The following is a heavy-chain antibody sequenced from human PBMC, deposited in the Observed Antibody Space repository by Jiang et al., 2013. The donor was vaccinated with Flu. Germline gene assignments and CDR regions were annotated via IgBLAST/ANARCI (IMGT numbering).Heavy chain of an antibody. D-gene: IGHD1-1*01. J-gene: IGHJ6*02. V-gene: IGHV5-51*01. CDR1: GYSFTSFW. CDR2: IYPGDSET. CDR3: ARQETGTTVDYYYYSMDV. Sequence: SGAEVKKPGESLKISCKGSGYSFTSFWIAWVRQMPGKGLEWMGIIYPGDSETRYSPSFQGQVTISADKSISTAYLQWTSLKAADTAMYYCARQETGTTVDYYYYSMDVWGQGTTVTVSS.